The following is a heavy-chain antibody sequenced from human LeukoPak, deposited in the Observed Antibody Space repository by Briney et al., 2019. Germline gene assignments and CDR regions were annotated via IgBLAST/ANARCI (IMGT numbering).Heavy chain of an antibody. Sequence: SETLSLTCTVSGDSISSSSYYWGWIRQPPGKGLEWIGSIYYSGSTYYNPSLKSRVTISVDTSKNQFSLKLSSVTAADTAVYYCARHILTGYYRVVWFDPWGQETLSPSPQ. CDR2: IYYSGST. J-gene: IGHJ5*02. D-gene: IGHD3-9*01. CDR1: GDSISSSSYY. CDR3: ARHILTGYYRVVWFDP. V-gene: IGHV4-39*07.